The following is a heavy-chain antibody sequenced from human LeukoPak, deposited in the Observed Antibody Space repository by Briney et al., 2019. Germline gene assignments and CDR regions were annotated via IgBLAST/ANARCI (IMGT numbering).Heavy chain of an antibody. CDR1: GGSISNYY. V-gene: IGHV4-59*01. CDR2: IYYSGST. D-gene: IGHD1-26*01. J-gene: IGHJ4*02. CDR3: ARGGSYFDS. Sequence: ETLSLTCTVSGGSISNYYWSWIRQPPGKGLEWIGYIYYSGSTNYNPSLKSRVTISVDTSMNQFSLKLTSVTAADTAVYYCARGGSYFDSWGQGTLVTVSS.